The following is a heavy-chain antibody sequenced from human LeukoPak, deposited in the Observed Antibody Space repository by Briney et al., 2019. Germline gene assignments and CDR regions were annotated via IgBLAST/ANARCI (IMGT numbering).Heavy chain of an antibody. CDR3: ARRVSRGKYYFDY. J-gene: IGHJ4*02. CDR2: IYHSGST. CDR1: GGSISSGGYY. V-gene: IGHV4-30-2*01. D-gene: IGHD3-10*01. Sequence: SQTLSLTCTVSGGSISSGGYYWSWIRQPPGKGLEWIGYIYHSGSTYYNPSLKSRVTISVDTSKNQFSLKLSSVTAADTAVYYCARRVSRGKYYFDYWGQGTLVTVSS.